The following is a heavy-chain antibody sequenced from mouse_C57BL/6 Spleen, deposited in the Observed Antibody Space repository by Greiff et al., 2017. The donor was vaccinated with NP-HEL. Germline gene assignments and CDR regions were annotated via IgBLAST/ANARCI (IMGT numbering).Heavy chain of an antibody. CDR3: TRDFSPY. J-gene: IGHJ3*01. V-gene: IGHV14-4*01. CDR1: GFNIKDDY. D-gene: IGHD6-2*01. Sequence: VQLQQSGAELVRPGASVKLSCTASGFNIKDDYMHWVKQRPEQGLEWIGWIDPENGDTEYASKFQGKATITADTSSNTAYLQLSSLTSEDTAVYYCTRDFSPYWGQGTVVTVSA. CDR2: IDPENGDT.